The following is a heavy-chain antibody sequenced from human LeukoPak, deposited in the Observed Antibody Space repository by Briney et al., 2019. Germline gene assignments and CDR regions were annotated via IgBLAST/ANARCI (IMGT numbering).Heavy chain of an antibody. CDR3: ARPLSLGYCSGGSCYGRGAWFDR. D-gene: IGHD2-15*01. J-gene: IGHJ5*02. Sequence: SETLSLTCTVSGDSLSDYFWSWIRQPPGKGLEWIGYNSGSTNYNASLKSRVTISVNKSKNQFSLKLRSVTAADTAVYYCARPLSLGYCSGGSCYGRGAWFDRWGQGTLVTVSS. CDR1: GDSLSDYF. CDR2: NSGST. V-gene: IGHV4-59*12.